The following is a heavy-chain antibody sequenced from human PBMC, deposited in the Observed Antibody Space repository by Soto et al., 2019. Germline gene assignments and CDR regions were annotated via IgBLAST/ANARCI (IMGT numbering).Heavy chain of an antibody. CDR3: VRNTAVNATWGSHLPPNWCDP. Sequence: QVQLVQSGAEVKKPGASVKVSCKASGYTFTSYDINWVRQATGQGLEGMGWMNPNSGTTGYAKKFHGRVTLTRETSLSTAYMARSSLRSEDTAVYYCVRNTAVNATWGSHLPPNWCDPWGQGTLVTVSS. D-gene: IGHD7-27*01. CDR2: MNPNSGTT. V-gene: IGHV1-8*01. J-gene: IGHJ5*02. CDR1: GYTFTSYD.